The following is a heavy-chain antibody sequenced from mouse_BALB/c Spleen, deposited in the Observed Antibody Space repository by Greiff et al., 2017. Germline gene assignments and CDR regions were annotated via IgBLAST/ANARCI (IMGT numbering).Heavy chain of an antibody. CDR1: GFNIKDTY. CDR2: IDPANGNT. Sequence: VQLQQSGAELVKPGASVKLSCTASGFNIKDTYMPWVKQRPEQGLEWIGRIDPANGNTKYDPKFQGKATITADTSSNTAYLQLSSLTSEDTAVYYCARKYGNPYWYFDVWGAGTTVTVSS. CDR3: ARKYGNPYWYFDV. D-gene: IGHD2-10*02. V-gene: IGHV14-3*02. J-gene: IGHJ1*01.